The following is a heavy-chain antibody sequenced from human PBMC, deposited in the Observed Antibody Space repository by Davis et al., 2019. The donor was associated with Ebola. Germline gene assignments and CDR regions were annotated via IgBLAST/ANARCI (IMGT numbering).Heavy chain of an antibody. CDR2: LGGSGSTT. J-gene: IGHJ4*02. CDR1: GFTFSSYA. CDR3: AKHPNEFWTGYKLYFDH. V-gene: IGHV3-23*01. Sequence: GESLKLSCAASGFTFSSYAMSWVRQAPGKGLEWVSALGGSGSTTFYTDSVTGRFTISRDNSKNTLYLQMNSLRVDDTAVYYCAKHPNEFWTGYKLYFDHWGLGTLVTVSS. D-gene: IGHD3/OR15-3a*01.